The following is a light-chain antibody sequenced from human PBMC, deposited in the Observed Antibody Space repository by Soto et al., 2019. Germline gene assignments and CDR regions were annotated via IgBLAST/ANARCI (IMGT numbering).Light chain of an antibody. CDR2: DAS. J-gene: IGKJ4*01. CDR3: QQYDNIPPLT. Sequence: DLQMTQSPSSLSASVGDRVTITCQASQDISNYLNWYQQKPGKAPKLLIYDASNLETGVPSRFSGSGSGTDFTFTISSLQPEDIATYYCQQYDNIPPLTFGGGTKVEIK. CDR1: QDISNY. V-gene: IGKV1-33*01.